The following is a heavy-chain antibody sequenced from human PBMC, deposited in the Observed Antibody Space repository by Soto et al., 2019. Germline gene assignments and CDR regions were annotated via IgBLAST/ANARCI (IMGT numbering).Heavy chain of an antibody. CDR2: ISGSGTST. D-gene: IGHD4-17*01. Sequence: GGSLRLSCAASGFTFSSYAMSWVRQAPGKGLKWISSISGSGTSTYYADSVKGRFTISRDNSKNTMYLQMNSLRAEDTALYFCAKEDTPDYGDYVDYWGQGTLVTVSS. CDR3: AKEDTPDYGDYVDY. J-gene: IGHJ4*02. CDR1: GFTFSSYA. V-gene: IGHV3-23*01.